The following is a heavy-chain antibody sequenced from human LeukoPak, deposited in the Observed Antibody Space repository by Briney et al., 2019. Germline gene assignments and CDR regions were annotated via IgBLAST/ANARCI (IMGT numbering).Heavy chain of an antibody. CDR2: ISSSSSYI. J-gene: IGHJ6*04. V-gene: IGHV3-21*01. Sequence: GGSLRLSCAASGFTFSSYSMNWVRQAPGKGLEWVSSISSSSSYIYYADSVKGRFTISRDNAKNSLYLQMNSLRAEDTAVYYCARHDYGDYVPDYWGKGTTVTVSS. D-gene: IGHD4-17*01. CDR3: ARHDYGDYVPDY. CDR1: GFTFSSYS.